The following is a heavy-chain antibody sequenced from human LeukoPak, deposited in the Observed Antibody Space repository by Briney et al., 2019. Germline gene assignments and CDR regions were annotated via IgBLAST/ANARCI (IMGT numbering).Heavy chain of an antibody. J-gene: IGHJ3*02. V-gene: IGHV3-48*02. D-gene: IGHD4-17*01. CDR1: GFTFSSYS. CDR2: ISSSSSTI. Sequence: GGSLRLSCAASGFTFSSYSMNWVRQAPGKGLEWVSYISSSSSTIYYADSVKGRFTISRDNAKNSLYLQMNSLRDEDTAVYYCARGTTVTTASAFDIWGQGTMVTVSS. CDR3: ARGTTVTTASAFDI.